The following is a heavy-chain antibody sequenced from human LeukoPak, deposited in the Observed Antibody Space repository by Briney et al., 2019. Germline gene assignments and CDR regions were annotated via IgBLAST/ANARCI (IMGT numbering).Heavy chain of an antibody. Sequence: GGALKLSGAASGFTCRHFAMNWVRQAPGKGLEWVSVISVSDGSTYYADSVRGRFTISRDNSKNPLFLQLNGLRAEDTAIYYCARAMPSSTYYFDSWGQGTLVTVSS. V-gene: IGHV3-23*01. CDR3: ARAMPSSTYYFDS. CDR2: ISVSDGST. CDR1: GFTCRHFA. J-gene: IGHJ4*02. D-gene: IGHD2-2*01.